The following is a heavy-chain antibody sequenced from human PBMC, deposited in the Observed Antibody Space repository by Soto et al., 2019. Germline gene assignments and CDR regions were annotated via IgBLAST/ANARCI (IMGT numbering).Heavy chain of an antibody. V-gene: IGHV1-69*12. Sequence: QVQLVQSGAEVKKPGSSVKVSCKASGGTFSSYAISWVRQAPGQELEWMGGISPIFGTANYAQKFQGRVTITADESTSTSYMEMSSLRSEDTAVYYCARHVPAAGYYYGMDVWGQGTTVTVSS. D-gene: IGHD2-2*01. CDR3: ARHVPAAGYYYGMDV. CDR2: ISPIFGTA. J-gene: IGHJ6*02. CDR1: GGTFSSYA.